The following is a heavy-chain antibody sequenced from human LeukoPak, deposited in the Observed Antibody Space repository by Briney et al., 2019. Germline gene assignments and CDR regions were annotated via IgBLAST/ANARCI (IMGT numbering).Heavy chain of an antibody. J-gene: IGHJ4*02. CDR3: AREVVATASAFDC. CDR2: INPTGGST. V-gene: IGHV1-46*01. Sequence: ASVKVSCKASGYTFPSYFMHWVRQAPGQGLEWMGIINPTGGSTTYAQKFQGRVTMTRDTSTSTVYMELSSLRSDDTAVYYCAREVVATASAFDCWGQGTLVTVSS. CDR1: GYTFPSYF. D-gene: IGHD2-21*01.